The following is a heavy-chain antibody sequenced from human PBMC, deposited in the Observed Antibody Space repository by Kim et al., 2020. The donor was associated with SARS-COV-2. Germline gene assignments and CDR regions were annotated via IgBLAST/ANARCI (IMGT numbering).Heavy chain of an antibody. J-gene: IGHJ4*02. CDR3: ARLQTLGDPAFDY. Sequence: SETLSLTCTVSGGSISSYYWSWIRQPPGKGLELIGYIYYSGSTNYNPSLKSRVTISVATAKNQFSLKLSSVTAAATAVYYCARLQTLGDPAFDYWGQGTLVTVSS. CDR1: GGSISSYY. D-gene: IGHD1-26*01. CDR2: IYYSGST. V-gene: IGHV4-59*08.